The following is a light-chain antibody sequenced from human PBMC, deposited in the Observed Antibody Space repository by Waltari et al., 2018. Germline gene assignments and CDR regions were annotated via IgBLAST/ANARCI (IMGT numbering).Light chain of an antibody. CDR3: QQESNWSYS. Sequence: EIVMTRSPATLSLSPGERATLSCRAIQRVSSRLAWYQQKPGQAPRLLIYGASNRATGIPDRFSGSGSGTDFTLTISSLEPEDVAVYFCQQESNWSYSFGQGTKVEIK. V-gene: IGKV3D-15*01. CDR1: QRVSSR. J-gene: IGKJ2*03. CDR2: GAS.